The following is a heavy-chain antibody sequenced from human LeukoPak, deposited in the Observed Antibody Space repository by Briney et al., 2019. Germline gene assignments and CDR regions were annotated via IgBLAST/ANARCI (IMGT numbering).Heavy chain of an antibody. Sequence: PGGSLRLSCAASGFTFSGSAIDWVRQASGKGLEWVGRIKSKAAIYATAYAASVKGRFTISRDDSENTAYLQMNSLKTEDTAVYYCTTYGDYAPGSDYWGQGTLVTVSS. CDR2: IKSKAAIYAT. CDR1: GFTFSGSA. D-gene: IGHD4-17*01. V-gene: IGHV3-73*01. CDR3: TTYGDYAPGSDY. J-gene: IGHJ4*02.